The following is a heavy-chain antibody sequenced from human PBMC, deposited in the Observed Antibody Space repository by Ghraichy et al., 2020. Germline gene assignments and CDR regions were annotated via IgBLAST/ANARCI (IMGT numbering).Heavy chain of an antibody. V-gene: IGHV1-69*13. D-gene: IGHD3-22*01. CDR1: GGTFSSYA. J-gene: IGHJ2*01. CDR2: IIPIFGTA. Sequence: SVKVSCKASGGTFSSYAISWVRQAPGQGLEWMGGIIPIFGTANYAQKFQGRVTITADESTSTAYMELSCLRSEDTAVYYCARDSPSYYYDSSGYYPDWYFDLWGRGTLVTVSS. CDR3: ARDSPSYYYDSSGYYPDWYFDL.